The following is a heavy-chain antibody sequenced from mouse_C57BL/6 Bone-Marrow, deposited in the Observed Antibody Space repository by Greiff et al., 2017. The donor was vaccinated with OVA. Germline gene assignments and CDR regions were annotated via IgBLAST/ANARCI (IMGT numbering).Heavy chain of an antibody. Sequence: EVKLVESGPELVKPGASVKISCKASGYSFTGYYMNWVKQSPEKSLEWIGEINPSTGGTTYNQKFKAKATLTVDKSSSTAYMQLKSLTSEDSAVYYCASDGYADYYAMDYWGQGTSVTVSS. CDR2: INPSTGGT. CDR1: GYSFTGYY. D-gene: IGHD2-2*01. J-gene: IGHJ4*01. V-gene: IGHV1-42*01. CDR3: ASDGYADYYAMDY.